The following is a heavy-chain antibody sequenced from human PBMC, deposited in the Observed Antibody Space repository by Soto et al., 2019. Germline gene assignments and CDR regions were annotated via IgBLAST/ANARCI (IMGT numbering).Heavy chain of an antibody. D-gene: IGHD2-15*01. CDR3: TIRNTLYCSGGSCYPAPDY. CDR1: GFTFGVYA. J-gene: IGHJ4*02. CDR2: IRSKAYGGTT. Sequence: GGSLRLSCTASGFTFGVYAMSWFRQAQGKGLEWVGFIRSKAYGGTTEYAASVKGRFTISRDDSKSIAYLQMNSLKTEDTAVYYCTIRNTLYCSGGSCYPAPDYWGQGTLVTSPQ. V-gene: IGHV3-49*03.